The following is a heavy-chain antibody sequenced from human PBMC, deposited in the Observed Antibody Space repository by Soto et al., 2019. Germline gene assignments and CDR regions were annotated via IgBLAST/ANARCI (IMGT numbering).Heavy chain of an antibody. CDR2: IYPGDSET. D-gene: IGHD3-22*01. V-gene: IGHV5-51*01. Sequence: GESLKISCKVSGYIFSNYWIGWVRQTPGKDLEWMGIIYPGDSETTYSPSFQGQVTLSVDKSISTAYLQWTSLQASDTAIYSCSRRDFYDSSGYPFDYWGQGTPVTVSS. J-gene: IGHJ4*01. CDR1: GYIFSNYW. CDR3: SRRDFYDSSGYPFDY.